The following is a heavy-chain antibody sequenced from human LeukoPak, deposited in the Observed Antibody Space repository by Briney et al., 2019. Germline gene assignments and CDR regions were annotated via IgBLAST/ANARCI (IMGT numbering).Heavy chain of an antibody. CDR1: GGSFSGYY. CDR2: INHSGST. Sequence: SETLSLTCGVYGGSFSGYYWSWIRQPPGKGLEWFGEINHSGSTNYNPSPKSRVTISVDTSKNQFSLKLNSVTAADTAVYYCARQAAVPGEERFDYWGQGTLVTVSS. V-gene: IGHV4-34*01. CDR3: ARQAAVPGEERFDY. D-gene: IGHD6-19*01. J-gene: IGHJ4*02.